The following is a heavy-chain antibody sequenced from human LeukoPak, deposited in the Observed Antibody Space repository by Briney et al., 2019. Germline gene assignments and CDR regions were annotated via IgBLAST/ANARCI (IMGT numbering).Heavy chain of an antibody. CDR1: GFTFGSYS. D-gene: IGHD4-17*01. V-gene: IGHV3-23*01. CDR3: AKKSPYGDRDY. CDR2: ISGNGDNT. J-gene: IGHJ4*02. Sequence: PGGSLRLSCAASGFTFGSYSMSWVRQAPGKGLEWVSAISGNGDNTYYADSVKGRFTISRDNSKNTLYLQMNNLRAEDTAVYYCAKKSPYGDRDYWGQGTLVTVSS.